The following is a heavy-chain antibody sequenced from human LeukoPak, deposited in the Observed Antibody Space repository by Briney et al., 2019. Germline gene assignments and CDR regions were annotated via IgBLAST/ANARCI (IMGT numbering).Heavy chain of an antibody. V-gene: IGHV4-39*07. CDR1: GGSIRRSSYY. CDR3: AGFRDSGYGPYFDY. CDR2: IYYSGST. Sequence: MPSETLSLTCTVSGGSIRRSSYYWGWIRQPPGKGLEWIGSIYYSGSTYYNPSLKSRVTISVDTSKNQFSLKLSSVTAADTAVYYCAGFRDSGYGPYFDYWGQGTLVTVSS. J-gene: IGHJ4*02. D-gene: IGHD5-12*01.